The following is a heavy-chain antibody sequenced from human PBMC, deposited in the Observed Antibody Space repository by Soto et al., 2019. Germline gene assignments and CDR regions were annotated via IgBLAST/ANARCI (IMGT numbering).Heavy chain of an antibody. CDR2: ISGSGGST. CDR1: GFTFSSYA. J-gene: IGHJ4*02. D-gene: IGHD5-18*01. V-gene: IGHV3-23*01. CDR3: AKAHVETAMVPGRTTDLDY. Sequence: EVQLLESGGGLVQPGGSLRLSCAASGFTFSSYAMSWVRQAPGKGLEWVSAISGSGGSTYYADSVKGRFTISRDNSKNSLYVQMHSLRGEDTAVYYCAKAHVETAMVPGRTTDLDYWGQGTLVTVSS.